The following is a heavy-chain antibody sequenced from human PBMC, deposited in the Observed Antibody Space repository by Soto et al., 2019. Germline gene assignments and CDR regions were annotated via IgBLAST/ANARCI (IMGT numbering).Heavy chain of an antibody. V-gene: IGHV4-4*07. D-gene: IGHD3-3*01. CDR2: IYTSGST. CDR3: ARGVTIFGVVTYFDY. CDR1: GGSICSYY. J-gene: IGHJ4*02. Sequence: PSETLSLTCTVSGGSICSYYWSWIRQPAGKGLEWIGRIYTSGSTNYNPSLKSRVTMSVDTSKNQFSLKLSSVTAADTAVYYCARGVTIFGVVTYFDYWGQGTLVTVSS.